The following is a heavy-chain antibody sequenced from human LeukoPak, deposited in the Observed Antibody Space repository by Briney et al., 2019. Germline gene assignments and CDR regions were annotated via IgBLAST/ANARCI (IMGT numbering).Heavy chain of an antibody. D-gene: IGHD3-9*01. J-gene: IGHJ6*02. V-gene: IGHV1-69*04. CDR1: GGTFSSYA. CDR2: IIPILGIA. CDR3: ARDILTGYYVYGTDV. Sequence: SVKVSCKASGGTFSSYAISWVRQAPGQGLEWMGRIIPILGIANYAQKFQGRVTITADKSTSTAYMELSSLRSEDTAVYYCARDILTGYYVYGTDVWGQGTTVTLSS.